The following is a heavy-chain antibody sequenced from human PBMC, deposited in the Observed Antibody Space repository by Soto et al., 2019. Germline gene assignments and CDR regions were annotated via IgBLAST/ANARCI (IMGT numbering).Heavy chain of an antibody. V-gene: IGHV1-8*01. CDR1: GYTFTSYD. CDR3: ARERSADFDC. Sequence: QVQLVQSGAEVKKPGASVKVSCKASGYTFTSYDINWVRQANGQGLEWMGWMNPNSGNTGYAQKFQWRVNMTRNTSISTAYMELRILISEDTAVYYGARERSADFDCWGQGTRVTVSS. J-gene: IGHJ4*02. D-gene: IGHD1-1*01. CDR2: MNPNSGNT.